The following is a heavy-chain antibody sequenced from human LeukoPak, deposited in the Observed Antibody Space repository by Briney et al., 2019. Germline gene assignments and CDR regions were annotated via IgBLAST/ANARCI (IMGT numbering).Heavy chain of an antibody. CDR2: ISRTGSTI. J-gene: IGHJ4*02. D-gene: IGHD4-17*01. V-gene: IGHV3-48*02. Sequence: QPGGSLRLSCAASGFQLSRYNLNWVRQAPGKGLEWVSYISRTGSTIYYADSVKGRFTISRDNAKNSVYLQMNSLRDEDTSVYFCARDYGDHGEYFDYWGQGTLVTVSS. CDR3: ARDYGDHGEYFDY. CDR1: GFQLSRYN.